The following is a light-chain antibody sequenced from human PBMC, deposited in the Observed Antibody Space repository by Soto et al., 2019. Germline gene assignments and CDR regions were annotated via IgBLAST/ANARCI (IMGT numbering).Light chain of an antibody. CDR3: QQSYSTPWT. V-gene: IGKV1-39*01. CDR1: ENIASY. CDR2: AAS. Sequence: DLQMTQSQSSLSASVGDRVTITCRASENIASYLNWYQQKPGKAPTLLVYAASSLESGAPPRFSGTVSGTDFTLTITSLQPDDLATYFCQQSYSTPWTFGQGTKVEL. J-gene: IGKJ1*01.